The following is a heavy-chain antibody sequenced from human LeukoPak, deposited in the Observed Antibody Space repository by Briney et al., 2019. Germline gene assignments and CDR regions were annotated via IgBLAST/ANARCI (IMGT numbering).Heavy chain of an antibody. V-gene: IGHV3-7*04. CDR2: IKSDGSEN. Sequence: GGSLRLSCAASGFTFSGYWMSWVRQAPGKGLGWVAHIKSDGSENYYVDPVKGRFTVSRDNAKNSLFLAMNSLRAEDTAVYYCVRNSRYSFDIWGQGTMVTVSS. D-gene: IGHD4-11*01. CDR3: VRNSRYSFDI. CDR1: GFTFSGYW. J-gene: IGHJ3*02.